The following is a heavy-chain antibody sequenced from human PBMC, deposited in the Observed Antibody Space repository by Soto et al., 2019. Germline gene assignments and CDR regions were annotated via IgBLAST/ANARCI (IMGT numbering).Heavy chain of an antibody. V-gene: IGHV2-5*02. CDR1: GFSLSTSGMG. D-gene: IGHD6-13*01. CDR2: IYWDDDK. Sequence: QITLKESGPPLVKPTQTLTLTCTFSGFSLSTSGMGVGWIRQPPGKALEWLALIYWDDDKRYSPSLKSRLTXTXVTSKNQVVLTMTNMDPVDTATYYCAHYSSTCSFDYWGQGTLVTVSS. J-gene: IGHJ4*02. CDR3: AHYSSTCSFDY.